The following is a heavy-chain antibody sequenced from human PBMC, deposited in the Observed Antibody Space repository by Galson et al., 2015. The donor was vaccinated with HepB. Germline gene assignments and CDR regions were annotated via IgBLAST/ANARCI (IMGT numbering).Heavy chain of an antibody. V-gene: IGHV3-66*01. CDR3: VRDPSGWGMDV. J-gene: IGHJ6*02. CDR2: IYSGGRT. Sequence: SLRLSCAASGFTVSSNYMNWVRQAPGKGLEWVSLIYSGGRTYYADAVKGRFTISRDNSKNSLFLQMNSLTAGDTAVYYCVRDPSGWGMDVWGQGTTVTVAS. CDR1: GFTVSSNY. D-gene: IGHD6-19*01.